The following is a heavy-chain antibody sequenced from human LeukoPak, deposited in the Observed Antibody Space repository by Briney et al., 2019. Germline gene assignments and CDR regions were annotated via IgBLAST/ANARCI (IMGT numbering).Heavy chain of an antibody. J-gene: IGHJ4*02. CDR1: GGXFSSYA. CDR2: IIPILGIA. Sequence: ASVKVSCKASGGXFSSYAISWVRQAPGQGLEWMGRIIPILGIANYAQKFQGRVTITADKSTSTAYMELSSLRSEDTAVYYCARDPSSSSRISDYWGQGTLVTVSS. V-gene: IGHV1-69*04. CDR3: ARDPSSSSRISDY. D-gene: IGHD6-6*01.